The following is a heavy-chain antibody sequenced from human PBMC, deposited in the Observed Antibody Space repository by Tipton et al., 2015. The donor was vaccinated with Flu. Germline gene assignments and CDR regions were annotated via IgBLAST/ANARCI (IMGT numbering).Heavy chain of an antibody. CDR3: ARRELGIAARPVDY. D-gene: IGHD6-6*01. V-gene: IGHV1-69*06. J-gene: IGHJ4*02. CDR1: GGTFSSYA. Sequence: QSGPEVKKPGSSVKVSCKASGGTFSSYAISWVRPAPGQGLEWMGGIIPIFGTANYAQKFQGRVTITADKSTSTAYMELSSLRSEDTAVYYCARRELGIAARPVDYWGQGTLVTVSS. CDR2: IIPIFGTA.